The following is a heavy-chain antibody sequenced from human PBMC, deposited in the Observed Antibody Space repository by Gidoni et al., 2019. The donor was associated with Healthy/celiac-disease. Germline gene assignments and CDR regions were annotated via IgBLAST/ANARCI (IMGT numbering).Heavy chain of an antibody. V-gene: IGHV3-21*01. CDR2: ISSSSGYI. Sequence: EVQLVESGGGLVKPGGSLRLPCAASGSTISSHSMNWVRQAPGKGLDWVASISSSSGYIDYADKVKGRFTITRDNAKNSLYLQMNSLRAEDTAVYYCARDLFDGASDYSNYGSYWGQGTLVTVSS. CDR3: ARDLFDGASDYSNYGSY. CDR1: GSTISSHS. D-gene: IGHD4-4*01. J-gene: IGHJ4*02.